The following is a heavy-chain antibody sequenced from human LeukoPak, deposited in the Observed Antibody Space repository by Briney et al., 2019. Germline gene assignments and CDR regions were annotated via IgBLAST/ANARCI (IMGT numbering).Heavy chain of an antibody. V-gene: IGHV4-34*01. Sequence: SETLSLTCAVYGGSFSGYYWSWIRQPPGKGLEWIGEINHSGSTNYNPSLKSRVTISVDTSKNQFSLKLSSVTAADTAVYYCARASGSRILSAEYFQHWGQGTLVTVSS. CDR2: INHSGST. CDR3: ARASGSRILSAEYFQH. D-gene: IGHD2-15*01. J-gene: IGHJ1*01. CDR1: GGSFSGYY.